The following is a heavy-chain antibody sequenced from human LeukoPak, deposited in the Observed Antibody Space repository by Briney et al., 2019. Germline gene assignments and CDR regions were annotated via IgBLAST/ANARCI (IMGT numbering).Heavy chain of an antibody. CDR1: GFTFSSYG. J-gene: IGHJ4*02. D-gene: IGHD5-24*01. Sequence: GGSLRLSCAVSGFTFSSYGMNWVRQAPGKGLEWVALIWSGGTTEFYADSVKGRFTVSRDNAKNSLYLQMNSLRAEDTAVYYCARGRPDYWGQGTLVTVSS. V-gene: IGHV3-33*01. CDR2: IWSGGTTE. CDR3: ARGRPDY.